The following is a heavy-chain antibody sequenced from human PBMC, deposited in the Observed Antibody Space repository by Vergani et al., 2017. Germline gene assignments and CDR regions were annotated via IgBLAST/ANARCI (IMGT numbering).Heavy chain of an antibody. V-gene: IGHV3-33*06. J-gene: IGHJ6*02. Sequence: QVQLVESGGGVVQPGRSLRLSCAASGFTFSSYGMHWVRQAPGKGLEWVAVIWYDGSNKYYADSVKGRFTISRDNSKNTLYLQMNSLRAEDTAVYYCAKIEQQLVSLYYGMDVWGQGTTVTVSS. D-gene: IGHD6-13*01. CDR2: IWYDGSNK. CDR3: AKIEQQLVSLYYGMDV. CDR1: GFTFSSYG.